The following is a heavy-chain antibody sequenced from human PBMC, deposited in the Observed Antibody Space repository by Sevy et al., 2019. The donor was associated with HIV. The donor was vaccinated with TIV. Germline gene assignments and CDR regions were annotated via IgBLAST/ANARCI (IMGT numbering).Heavy chain of an antibody. CDR2: LIGGRRRT. V-gene: IGHV3-23*01. CDR1: GFPFSSYA. J-gene: IGHJ4*02. Sequence: GGSLRLSCAASGFPFSSYAMSWVRQAPGRGLEWVSTLIGGRRRTYYADSVTGRFIISRDNSRNTLYLQMNSLRAEDTAVYYCTTDRLVDILTGDFIDYWGQGTLVTVSS. D-gene: IGHD3-9*01. CDR3: TTDRLVDILTGDFIDY.